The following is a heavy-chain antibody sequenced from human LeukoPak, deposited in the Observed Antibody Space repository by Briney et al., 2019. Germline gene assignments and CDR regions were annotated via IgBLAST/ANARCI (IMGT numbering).Heavy chain of an antibody. Sequence: PSETLCLTCAVSGYSISNGYYWIWIRQSPGKGLDWIGSGYHSDSAYYNTSLKGRVSMSVDASRNQFSLKLSFVTAADTAVYYCARQHDSYYYYYVDVWGSGTTVTVSS. V-gene: IGHV4-38-2*01. CDR1: GYSISNGYY. CDR3: ARQHDSYYYYYVDV. J-gene: IGHJ6*03. CDR2: GYHSDSA.